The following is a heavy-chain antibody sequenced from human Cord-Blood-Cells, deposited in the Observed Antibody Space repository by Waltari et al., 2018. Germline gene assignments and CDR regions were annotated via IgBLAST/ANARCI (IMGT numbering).Heavy chain of an antibody. CDR1: GYSFTSYW. V-gene: IGHV5-51*01. Sequence: EVQLVQSGAEVKKPGESLKISCKGSGYSFTSYWFGWVRQLPGKGLEWMGIIYPGDSDTRYSPSFQGQVTISADKSISTAYLQWSSLKASDTAMYYCARHVRWSNHLWGLDYWGQGTLVTVSS. CDR2: IYPGDSDT. J-gene: IGHJ4*02. CDR3: ARHVRWSNHLWGLDY. D-gene: IGHD3-16*01.